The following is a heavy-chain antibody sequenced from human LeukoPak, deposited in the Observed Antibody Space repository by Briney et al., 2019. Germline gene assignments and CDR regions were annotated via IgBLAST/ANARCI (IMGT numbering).Heavy chain of an antibody. V-gene: IGHV4-61*03. D-gene: IGHD5/OR15-5a*01. CDR3: ARLSGSPLSKYYYYMDV. J-gene: IGHJ6*03. Sequence: SETLSLTCTVSGGSLSSGGYYWSWIRQPPGKGLEWIGYIYYSGTTDYNPSLKSRATISIDTFRNHSCLNLNSVTCTDTAVYYCARLSGSPLSKYYYYMDVWGKGTTVTVSS. CDR1: GGSLSSGGYY. CDR2: IYYSGTT.